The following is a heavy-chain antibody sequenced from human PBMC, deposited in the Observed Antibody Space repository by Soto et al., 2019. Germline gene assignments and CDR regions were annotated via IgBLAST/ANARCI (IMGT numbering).Heavy chain of an antibody. J-gene: IGHJ3*01. D-gene: IGHD6-6*01. CDR3: ARGLATLPVFAFDV. Sequence: QITVKGPGPTLVKPTQTLTLTCSLSGISLSTSGVGLGWIRQTPGKALEWLALIYWNDDKHYTPSLKSRLTITKDTSKNQAVLTMTNMDPVDTATYYCARGLATLPVFAFDVWGQGTVVTVSS. V-gene: IGHV2-5*01. CDR1: GISLSTSGVG. CDR2: IYWNDDK.